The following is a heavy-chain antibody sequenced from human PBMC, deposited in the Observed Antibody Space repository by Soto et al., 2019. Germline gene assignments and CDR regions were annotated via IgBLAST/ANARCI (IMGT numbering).Heavy chain of an antibody. CDR2: INAGNGNT. D-gene: IGHD4-4*01. J-gene: IGHJ6*02. CDR1: GYTFTSYA. Sequence: QVQLVQSGAEEKKPGASVKVSCKASGYTFTSYAMHWVRQAPGQRLEWMGWINAGNGNTKYSQKFQGRVTITRDTSASTAYMELSSLRSEDKAVYYCAREGYRCEGMDVWGQGTTVTVSS. V-gene: IGHV1-3*05. CDR3: AREGYRCEGMDV.